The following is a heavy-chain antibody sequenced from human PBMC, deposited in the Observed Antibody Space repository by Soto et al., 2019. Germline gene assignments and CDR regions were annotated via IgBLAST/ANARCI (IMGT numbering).Heavy chain of an antibody. CDR2: IYPGDFDI. Sequence: PGYSLNISCTGSGYKFIDYWIGWVRQVPGKGPEWVGIIYPGDFDIKYGPSFQGQVTISADKSITTAYLQWSSLKASDTAIYYCARVARGSGSYAAFVYFDYWGQGALVTVS. D-gene: IGHD3-10*01. J-gene: IGHJ4*02. V-gene: IGHV5-51*01. CDR3: ARVARGSGSYAAFVYFDY. CDR1: GYKFIDYW.